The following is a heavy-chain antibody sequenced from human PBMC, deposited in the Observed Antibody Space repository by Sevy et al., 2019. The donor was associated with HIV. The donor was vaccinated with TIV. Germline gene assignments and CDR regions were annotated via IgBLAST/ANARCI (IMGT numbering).Heavy chain of an antibody. CDR1: GFTFSSYA. J-gene: IGHJ6*02. CDR3: ARDYCTNGVCYHYYYYYGMDV. V-gene: IGHV3-30*04. CDR2: ISYDGSNK. Sequence: GGSLRLSCAASGFTFSSYAMHWVRQAPGKGLEWVAVISYDGSNKYYADSVKGRFTISRDNSKNTLYLQMNSLRAEDTAVYYCARDYCTNGVCYHYYYYYGMDVCGQGTTVTVSS. D-gene: IGHD2-8*01.